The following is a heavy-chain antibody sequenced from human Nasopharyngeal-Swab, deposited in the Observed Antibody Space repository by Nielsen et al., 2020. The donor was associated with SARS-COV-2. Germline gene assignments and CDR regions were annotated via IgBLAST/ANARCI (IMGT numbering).Heavy chain of an antibody. CDR3: ARDHSYGYASAGMDV. J-gene: IGHJ6*02. CDR2: ISYDGSNK. V-gene: IGHV3-30-3*01. CDR1: GFTFSSYA. D-gene: IGHD5-18*01. Sequence: GESLKISCAASGFTFSSYAMHWVRQAPGKGLEWVAVISYDGSNKYYADSVKGRFTISRDNARRSLFLQMTSLRAEDTAVYYCARDHSYGYASAGMDVWGQGTTVTVSS.